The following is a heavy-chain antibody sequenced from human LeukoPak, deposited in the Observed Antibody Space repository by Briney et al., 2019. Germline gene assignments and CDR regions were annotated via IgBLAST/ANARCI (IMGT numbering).Heavy chain of an antibody. Sequence: ASVKVSCKASGYTFTSYYMNWVRQAPGQGLEWMGVINPSGGSTSYAQKFQGRVTMTRDTSTSTVYMELSSLRSEDTAVYYCARGTTIFGVFGFWGQGTLVTVSS. J-gene: IGHJ4*02. D-gene: IGHD3-3*01. V-gene: IGHV1-46*01. CDR1: GYTFTSYY. CDR2: INPSGGST. CDR3: ARGTTIFGVFGF.